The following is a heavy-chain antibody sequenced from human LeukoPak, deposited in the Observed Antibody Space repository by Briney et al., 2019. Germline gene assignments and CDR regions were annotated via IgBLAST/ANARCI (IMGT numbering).Heavy chain of an antibody. CDR3: ARAPDYDFWSGYYPYYYYGMDV. Sequence: GGSLRLSCAASGFTFSDYYMSWIRQAPGKGLEWVSYISSSGSTIYYADSVKGRFTISRDNAKNSLYLQMNSLRAEDTAVYYCARAPDYDFWSGYYPYYYYGMDVWGQGTTVTVPS. CDR1: GFTFSDYY. J-gene: IGHJ6*02. D-gene: IGHD3-3*01. CDR2: ISSSGSTI. V-gene: IGHV3-11*01.